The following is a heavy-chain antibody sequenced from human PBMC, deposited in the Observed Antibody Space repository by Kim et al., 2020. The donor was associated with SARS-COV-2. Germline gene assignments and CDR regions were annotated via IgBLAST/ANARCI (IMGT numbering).Heavy chain of an antibody. Sequence: STYYNPSLKSRVTISVDTSKNQFSLKLSSVTAADTAVYYCARRYGGYFDYWGQGTLVTVSS. CDR3: ARRYGGYFDY. D-gene: IGHD4-17*01. CDR2: ST. V-gene: IGHV4-39*01. J-gene: IGHJ4*02.